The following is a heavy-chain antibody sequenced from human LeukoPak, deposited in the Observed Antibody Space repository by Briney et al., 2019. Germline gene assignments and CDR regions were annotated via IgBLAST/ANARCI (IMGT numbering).Heavy chain of an antibody. CDR1: GFTFSNYW. D-gene: IGHD3-22*01. CDR2: VKQDESEK. Sequence: GGSLRLSCAGSGFTFSNYWMTWVRQAPGKGLEWVANVKQDESEKHYVDSVKGRFTISRDNAKSSLYLRMDSLRVEDTAVYYCARYRDYHDDRTDYYYDAFDIWGQGTTVTVSS. J-gene: IGHJ3*02. CDR3: ARYRDYHDDRTDYYYDAFDI. V-gene: IGHV3-7*01.